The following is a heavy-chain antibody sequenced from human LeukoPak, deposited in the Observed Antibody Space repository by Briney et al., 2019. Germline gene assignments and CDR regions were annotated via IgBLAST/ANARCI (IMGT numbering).Heavy chain of an antibody. CDR2: ISGSDGST. CDR1: GFTFSSYA. D-gene: IGHD2-2*01. V-gene: IGHV3-23*01. Sequence: GGSLRLSCAASGFTFSSYAMNWVRQAPGKGLEWVSVISGSDGSTYYADSVRGRFTISRDNSKNTLFLQMGSLRPEDMGVYYCARDLAGTAAPDAFDVWGQGTLVTVSS. CDR3: ARDLAGTAAPDAFDV. J-gene: IGHJ3*01.